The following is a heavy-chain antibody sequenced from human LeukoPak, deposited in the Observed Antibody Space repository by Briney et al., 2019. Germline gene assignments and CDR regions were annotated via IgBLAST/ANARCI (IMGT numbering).Heavy chain of an antibody. CDR2: ISWNSGSI. Sequence: PGGSLRLSCAASGFTFDDYAMHWVRQAPGKGLEWVSGISWNSGSIGYADSVKGRFTISRDNAKNSLYLQMNSLRAEDTAVYYCARDYGSGGPHYYWGQGTLVTVSS. V-gene: IGHV3-9*01. CDR3: ARDYGSGGPHYY. CDR1: GFTFDDYA. J-gene: IGHJ4*02. D-gene: IGHD3-10*01.